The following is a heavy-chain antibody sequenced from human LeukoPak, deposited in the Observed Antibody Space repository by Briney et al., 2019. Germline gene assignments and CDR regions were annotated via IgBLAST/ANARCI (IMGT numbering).Heavy chain of an antibody. V-gene: IGHV3-74*01. CDR2: INSDGSST. J-gene: IGHJ3*02. CDR1: GFTFSSYW. Sequence: PGGSLRLSCAASGFTFSSYWMHWVRQAPGKGLVWVSRINSDGSSTSYADSVKGRFTISRDNAKNTLYLQMNSLRAEDTAVYYCARDLSPWETRNPDAFDIWGQGTMVTVSS. D-gene: IGHD1-14*01. CDR3: ARDLSPWETRNPDAFDI.